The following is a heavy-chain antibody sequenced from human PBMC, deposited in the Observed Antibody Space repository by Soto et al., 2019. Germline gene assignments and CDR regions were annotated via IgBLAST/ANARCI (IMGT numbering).Heavy chain of an antibody. V-gene: IGHV3-48*01. CDR3: ARDLYSSSSEVAFDI. J-gene: IGHJ3*02. CDR2: ISSSSSTI. D-gene: IGHD6-6*01. Sequence: GGSLRLSCAASGFTFSSYSMNWVRQAPGKGLEWVSYISSSSSTIYYADSVKGRFTISRDNAKNSLYLQMNSLRAEDTAVYYCARDLYSSSSEVAFDIWGQGTMVTVSS. CDR1: GFTFSSYS.